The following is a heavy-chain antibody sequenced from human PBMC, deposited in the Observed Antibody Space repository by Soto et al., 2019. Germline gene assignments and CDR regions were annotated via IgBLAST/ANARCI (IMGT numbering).Heavy chain of an antibody. CDR3: ARDGAVLMVYAIDYYYYYMDV. D-gene: IGHD2-8*01. CDR2: INAGNGNT. J-gene: IGHJ6*03. Sequence: ASVKVSCKASGYTFTSYAMHWVRQAPGQRLEWMGWINAGNGNTKYSQKFQGGVTITRDTSASTAYMELSSLRSEDTAVYYCARDGAVLMVYAIDYYYYYMDVWGKGTTVTVSS. V-gene: IGHV1-3*01. CDR1: GYTFTSYA.